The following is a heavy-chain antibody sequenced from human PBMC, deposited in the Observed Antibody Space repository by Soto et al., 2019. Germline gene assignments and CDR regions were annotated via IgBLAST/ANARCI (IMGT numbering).Heavy chain of an antibody. J-gene: IGHJ4*02. CDR1: GGSISSGGYS. CDR2: IYHSGST. V-gene: IGHV4-30-2*01. CDR3: ARTTTVAGTPEFDY. D-gene: IGHD6-19*01. Sequence: SETLSLTCAVSGGSISSGGYSWSWIRQPPGKGLEWIGYIYHSGSTYYNPSLKSRVTISVDRSKNQFSLKLSSVTAADTAVYYCARTTTVAGTPEFDYWGQGALVTVSS.